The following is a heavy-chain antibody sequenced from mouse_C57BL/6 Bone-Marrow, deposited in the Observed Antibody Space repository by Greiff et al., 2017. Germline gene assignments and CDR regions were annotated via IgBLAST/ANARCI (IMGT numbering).Heavy chain of an antibody. Sequence: EVQLVESGGDLVKPGGSLKLSCAASGFTFSSYGMSWVRQTPDKRLEWVATISSGGSYTYYPDSVKGRFTISRDNAKNTLYLQMSSLKSEDTAMYYCARQMVTTSDYWGQGTTLTVSS. J-gene: IGHJ2*01. CDR2: ISSGGSYT. CDR1: GFTFSSYG. CDR3: ARQMVTTSDY. D-gene: IGHD2-3*01. V-gene: IGHV5-6*01.